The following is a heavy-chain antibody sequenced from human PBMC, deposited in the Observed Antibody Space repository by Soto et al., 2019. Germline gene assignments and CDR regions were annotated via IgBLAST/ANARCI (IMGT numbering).Heavy chain of an antibody. V-gene: IGHV3-23*01. J-gene: IGHJ4*02. CDR1: GFTFRNFV. CDR3: AQDRGWGVVSPSHDS. Sequence: EVQLLESGGGVVQPGGSLRLSCAASGFTFRNFVMSWVRQAPGKGLEWVSAIRATGGQTFYAYSVKGRFTISRDNSKNMLYLQNDSLRDEDTPLYFCAQDRGWGVVSPSHDSWGQGTLVTVSS. D-gene: IGHD2-15*01. CDR2: IRATGGQT.